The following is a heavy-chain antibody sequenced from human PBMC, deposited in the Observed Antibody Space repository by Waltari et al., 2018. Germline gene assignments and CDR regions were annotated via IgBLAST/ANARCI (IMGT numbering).Heavy chain of an antibody. D-gene: IGHD1-26*01. CDR3: ARGRSETYRGGVFDI. V-gene: IGHV3-7*01. J-gene: IGHJ3*02. CDR1: GFTLASYW. CDR2: IKEDERER. Sequence: EVQQVESGGGLVQPGGSLRLSCAASGFTLASYWTNWVRQAPGKGLEWVANIKEDERERSFVDSVKGRFTISRDNAKNTLYLQMNSLRVEDTAVYYCARGRSETYRGGVFDIWGQGTMVTVSS.